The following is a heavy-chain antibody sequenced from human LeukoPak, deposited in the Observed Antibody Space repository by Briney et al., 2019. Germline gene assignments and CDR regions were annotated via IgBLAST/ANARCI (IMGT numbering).Heavy chain of an antibody. V-gene: IGHV3-30*02. J-gene: IGHJ1*01. CDR1: GFTFSSYG. Sequence: PGGSLRLSCAASGFTFSSYGIHWVRQAPGKGLEWVAFIRYDGSNKYYADSVKGRFTISRDNSKNTLYLQMTSLRAEDTAVYYCATTGSGTSYFQHWGQGTLVTVSS. D-gene: IGHD2-15*01. CDR2: IRYDGSNK. CDR3: ATTGSGTSYFQH.